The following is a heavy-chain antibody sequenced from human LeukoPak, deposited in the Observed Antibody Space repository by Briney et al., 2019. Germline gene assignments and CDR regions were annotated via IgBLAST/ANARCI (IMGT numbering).Heavy chain of an antibody. CDR3: ATDRGRELPYPVGFDY. D-gene: IGHD1-26*01. Sequence: ASVKVSCKVSGYTLTELSMHWVRQAPGKGLEWMGGFDPEDGETIYAQKFQGRVTMTEDTSTDTAYMELSSLRSEDTAVYYCATDRGRELPYPVGFDYWGQGTLVTVSS. CDR1: GYTLTELS. CDR2: FDPEDGET. V-gene: IGHV1-24*01. J-gene: IGHJ4*02.